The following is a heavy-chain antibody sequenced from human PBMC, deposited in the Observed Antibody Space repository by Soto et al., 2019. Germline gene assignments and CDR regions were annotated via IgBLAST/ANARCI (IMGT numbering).Heavy chain of an antibody. CDR2: ISAYNDNT. D-gene: IGHD2-15*01. Sequence: QVQLVQSGAEVKKPGASVKVSCKASGYTFTSYGISWVRQAPGQGLEWMGWISAYNDNTNYAQKLQGRVTMTPDTSTSTAYMELRSLRSDDTAVYYCARLGYCSGGSCYHYYYYGMDIWGQGTTVTVSS. V-gene: IGHV1-18*01. CDR3: ARLGYCSGGSCYHYYYYGMDI. CDR1: GYTFTSYG. J-gene: IGHJ6*02.